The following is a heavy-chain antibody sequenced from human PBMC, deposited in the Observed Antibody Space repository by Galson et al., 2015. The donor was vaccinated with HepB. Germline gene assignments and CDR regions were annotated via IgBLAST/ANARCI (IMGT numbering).Heavy chain of an antibody. J-gene: IGHJ4*02. Sequence: SLRLSCAASGFTFSDYSMNWVRQAPGKGLEWVAYISSASYTISYADSVKGQFTISRDNAKNSLYLQMNSLRDEDTAVYYCATPRATTTACYFDHWGQGTLVTVSS. CDR2: ISSASYTI. CDR1: GFTFSDYS. V-gene: IGHV3-48*02. CDR3: ATPRATTTACYFDH. D-gene: IGHD4-11*01.